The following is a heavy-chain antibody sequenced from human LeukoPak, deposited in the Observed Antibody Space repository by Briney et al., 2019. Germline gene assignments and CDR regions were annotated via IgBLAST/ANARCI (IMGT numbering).Heavy chain of an antibody. J-gene: IGHJ3*02. D-gene: IGHD2-2*01. CDR2: ISYDGSNK. CDR1: GFTFSSYA. Sequence: GGSLRLFCAASGFTFSSYAMHWVRQAPGKGLEWVAVISYDGSNKYYADSVKGRFTISRDNSKNTLYLQMNSLRAEDTAVYYCAAGYCSSTSCYFDAFDIWGQGTIVTVSS. V-gene: IGHV3-30*04. CDR3: AAGYCSSTSCYFDAFDI.